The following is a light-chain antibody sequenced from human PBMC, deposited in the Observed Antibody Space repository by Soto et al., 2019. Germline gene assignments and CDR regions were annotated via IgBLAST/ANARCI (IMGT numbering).Light chain of an antibody. CDR1: QSVSSSY. V-gene: IGKV3-20*01. Sequence: EIVLTQSPGTLSLSPGERATLSCRASQSVSSSYLAWYQQKPGQAPRLLIYGASSRATGIPHRFSGSGSGTDFTLTISRLEPEDFAVYSCQQYGSSPKTFGHGTKVEIK. J-gene: IGKJ1*01. CDR3: QQYGSSPKT. CDR2: GAS.